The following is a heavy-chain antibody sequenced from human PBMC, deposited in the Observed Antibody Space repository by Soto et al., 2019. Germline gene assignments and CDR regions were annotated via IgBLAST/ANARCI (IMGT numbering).Heavy chain of an antibody. CDR3: ARELVAGPAEYFQH. J-gene: IGHJ1*01. Sequence: GGSLRLSCAASGFTFSSYAMSWVRQAPGKGLEWVSAISGSGGSTYYADSVKGRFTISRDNSKNTLYLQMNNLRAEDTAVYYCARELVAGPAEYFQHWGKGTLVTVSS. V-gene: IGHV3-23*01. D-gene: IGHD5-12*01. CDR2: ISGSGGST. CDR1: GFTFSSYA.